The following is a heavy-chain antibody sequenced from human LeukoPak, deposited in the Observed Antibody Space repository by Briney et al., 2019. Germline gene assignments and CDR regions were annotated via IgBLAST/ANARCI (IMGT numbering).Heavy chain of an antibody. CDR1: GYSFTNYW. CDR3: ARDGRYSGSYEQLYYFDY. V-gene: IGHV5-51*01. D-gene: IGHD1-26*01. J-gene: IGHJ4*02. CDR2: IYPGDSDA. Sequence: GESLKISCKGSGYSFTNYWIGWVRQMPGKGLKWMGIIYPGDSDARYSPSFQGQVTISADKSISTAYLQWSSLKASDTAMYYCARDGRYSGSYEQLYYFDYWGQGTLVTVSS.